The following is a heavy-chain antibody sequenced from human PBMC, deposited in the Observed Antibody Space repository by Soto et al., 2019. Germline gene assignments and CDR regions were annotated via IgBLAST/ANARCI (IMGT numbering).Heavy chain of an antibody. CDR2: VSYSGTT. CDR1: GGSFSTYY. V-gene: IGHV4-59*01. Sequence: SETLSLTCTVSGGSFSTYYWSWIRQPPGKGLEWIGYVSYSGTTNYSPSLKSRVTISLDTSKNEFSLKLRSATAADTAVYYCARDRGSLTTGDGTFDIWGPGTMVTVSS. J-gene: IGHJ3*02. CDR3: ARDRGSLTTGDGTFDI. D-gene: IGHD4-17*01.